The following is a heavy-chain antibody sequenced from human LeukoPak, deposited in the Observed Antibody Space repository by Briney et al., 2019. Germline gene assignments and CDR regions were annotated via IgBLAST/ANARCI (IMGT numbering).Heavy chain of an antibody. CDR1: RFTLSNYW. CDR2: INQDGSEI. J-gene: IGHJ4*02. D-gene: IGHD6-13*01. CDR3: ARDRHINSWSNDRFDY. Sequence: GGSLRLSCAASRFTLSNYWMTWVRQAPGKGLEWVGNINQDGSEINYVDSVKGRFTISRDNAETSLYLQMNSLRADDTAIYYCARDRHINSWSNDRFDYGGQGALVTVSS. V-gene: IGHV3-7*01.